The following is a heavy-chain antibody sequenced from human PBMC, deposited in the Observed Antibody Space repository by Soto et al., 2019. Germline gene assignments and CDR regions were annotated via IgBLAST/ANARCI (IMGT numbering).Heavy chain of an antibody. V-gene: IGHV3-23*01. CDR2: VSPTGDST. D-gene: IGHD1-7*01. CDR1: GFSFNNYV. Sequence: EVQLLESGGDLVQPGGSLRLSCSSSGFSFNNYVMNWVRQASGKGLEWVSTVSPTGDSTFYADSVKGRFTISRDNSKNTMEPPKNRPRAEDVARYYCARRGLTASTKLGAFDAWGQGTTVTVSS. CDR3: ARRGLTASTKLGAFDA. J-gene: IGHJ3*01.